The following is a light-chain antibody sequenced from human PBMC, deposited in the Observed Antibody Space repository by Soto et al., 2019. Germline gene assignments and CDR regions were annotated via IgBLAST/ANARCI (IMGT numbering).Light chain of an antibody. CDR3: GTWDTSLPACV. CDR2: DDN. Sequence: QSALTQPPSVSAAPGQRVTISCSGSASNIGNNSVSWYQQLPGAAPKLLIYDDNNRPSGIPDRFSGSKSGTSATLGITGLQTGDEADYYCGTWDTSLPACVFGPGTKV. V-gene: IGLV1-51*01. J-gene: IGLJ1*01. CDR1: ASNIGNNS.